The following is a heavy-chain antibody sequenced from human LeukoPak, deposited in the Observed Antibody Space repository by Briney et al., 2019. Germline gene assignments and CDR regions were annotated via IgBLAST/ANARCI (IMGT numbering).Heavy chain of an antibody. V-gene: IGHV1-2*02. CDR1: GYTFTGYY. D-gene: IGHD3-10*02. CDR2: INPNSGGT. J-gene: IGHJ6*02. Sequence: ASVTVPCKASGYTFTGYYMHWVRQAPGQGLEWMGWINPNSGGTNYAQKFQGRVTMTRDTSISTAYMELSRLRSDDTAVYYCARESVFGELVPRDLYPDYYYYGMDVWGQGTTVTVSS. CDR3: ARESVFGELVPRDLYPDYYYYGMDV.